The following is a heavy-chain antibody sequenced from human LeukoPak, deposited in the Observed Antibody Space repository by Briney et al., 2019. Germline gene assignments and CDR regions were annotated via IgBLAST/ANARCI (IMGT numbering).Heavy chain of an antibody. V-gene: IGHV3-23*01. CDR2: ISGSRGTA. J-gene: IGHJ4*02. CDR1: GFTFSSYA. CDR3: AKRSDYAGNWNYFDY. D-gene: IGHD4-23*01. Sequence: GGSLRLSCAASGFTFSSYAMSWVRQAPGKGLEWVSGISGSRGTAYYADSVKGRLTISRDNSKNTLYLQMNSLKGEDTAIYYCAKRSDYAGNWNYFDYWGQGTLVTVSS.